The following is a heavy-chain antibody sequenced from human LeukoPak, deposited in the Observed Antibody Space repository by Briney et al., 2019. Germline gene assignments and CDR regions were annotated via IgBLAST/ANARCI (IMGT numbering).Heavy chain of an antibody. Sequence: GGSLRLSCAASGFTFRSYGMSWVRQAPGKGLEWVPIISDNGANTYYADSVRGRFTISRDNSQNTLYLQMNSLRAEDTAVYYCAKVPSGYYDSSGYDYWGQGTLVTVSS. J-gene: IGHJ4*02. CDR2: ISDNGANT. CDR1: GFTFRSYG. D-gene: IGHD3-22*01. CDR3: AKVPSGYYDSSGYDY. V-gene: IGHV3-23*01.